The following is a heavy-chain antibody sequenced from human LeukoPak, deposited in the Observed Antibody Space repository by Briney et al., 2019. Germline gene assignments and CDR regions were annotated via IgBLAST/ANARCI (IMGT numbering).Heavy chain of an antibody. D-gene: IGHD3-16*01. CDR3: AKDRGKASPGRYYFYY. CDR2: ISGSGGST. J-gene: IGHJ4*02. V-gene: IGHV3-23*01. Sequence: AGGSLRLSCAASGFSFSNYAMTWVRQAPGKGLEWVSAISGSGGSTYYADSVKGRFTISRDSSKNTLYLQLNSLRAEDTAVYYCAKDRGKASPGRYYFYYWGQGTLVTVSS. CDR1: GFSFSNYA.